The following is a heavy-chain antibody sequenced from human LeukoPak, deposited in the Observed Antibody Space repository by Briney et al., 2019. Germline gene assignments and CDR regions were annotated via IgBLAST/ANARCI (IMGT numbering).Heavy chain of an antibody. CDR2: IYYSGST. Sequence: SETLSLTCTVSGGSISSSSYYWSWIRQPPGKGLEWIGYIYYSGSTNYNPSLKSRVTISVDTSKNQFSLKLSSVTAADTAVYYCARHENDYGDPYFDYWGQGTLVTVSS. CDR1: GGSISSSSYY. CDR3: ARHENDYGDPYFDY. J-gene: IGHJ4*02. D-gene: IGHD4-17*01. V-gene: IGHV4-61*05.